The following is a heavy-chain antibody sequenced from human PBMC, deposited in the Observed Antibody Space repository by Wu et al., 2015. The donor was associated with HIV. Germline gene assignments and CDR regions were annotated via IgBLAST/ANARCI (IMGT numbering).Heavy chain of an antibody. V-gene: IGHV1-69*13. CDR3: ARDSRVYYDSSGYYAKGNWYFDL. D-gene: IGHD3-22*01. CDR1: GGTFSSYA. J-gene: IGHJ2*01. CDR2: IIPIFGTA. Sequence: QVQLVQSGAEVKKPGSSVKVSCKASGGTFSSYAISWVRQAPGQGLEWMGRIIPIFGTANYAQKFQGRVTITADESTSTAYMELSSLRSEDTAVYYCARDSRVYYDSSGYYAKGNWYFDLWGRGTLVTVS.